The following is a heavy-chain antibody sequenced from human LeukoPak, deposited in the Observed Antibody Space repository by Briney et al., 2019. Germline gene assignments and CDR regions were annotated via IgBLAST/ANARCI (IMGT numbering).Heavy chain of an antibody. V-gene: IGHV3-21*01. CDR1: GFTFSSYS. CDR3: ASAPSRSVRDDAFDI. J-gene: IGHJ3*02. CDR2: ISSSSSYI. Sequence: GGSLRLSCAASGFTFSSYSMNWVRQAPGKGLEWVSSISSSSSYIYYADSVKGRFTISRDNAKNSLYLQMNSLRAEDTAVYYCASAPSRSVRDDAFDIWGQGTMVTVSS. D-gene: IGHD2-2*01.